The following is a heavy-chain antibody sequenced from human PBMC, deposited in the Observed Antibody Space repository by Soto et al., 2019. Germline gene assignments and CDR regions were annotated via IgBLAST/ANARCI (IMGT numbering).Heavy chain of an antibody. CDR3: ARGDDLGYCTNGVCYGLDY. CDR2: INPSGGST. Sequence: RASVKVSCKASGYTFTSYYMHWVRQAPGQGLEWMGIINPSGGSTSYAQKFQGRVTMTRDTSTSTVYMELSSLRSEDTAVYYCARGDDLGYCTNGVCYGLDYWGQGTLVTVSS. V-gene: IGHV1-46*01. CDR1: GYTFTSYY. D-gene: IGHD2-8*01. J-gene: IGHJ4*02.